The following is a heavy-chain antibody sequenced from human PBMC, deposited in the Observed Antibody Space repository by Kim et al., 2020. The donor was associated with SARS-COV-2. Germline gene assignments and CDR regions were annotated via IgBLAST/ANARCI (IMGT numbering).Heavy chain of an antibody. CDR1: GYTFTGYY. J-gene: IGHJ4*02. CDR3: ARGEITMVRGVITNSFYYY. V-gene: IGHV1-2*02. CDR2: INPNSGGT. D-gene: IGHD3-10*01. Sequence: ASVKVSCKASGYTFTGYYMHWVRQAPGQGLEWMGWINPNSGGTNYAQKFQGRVTMTRDTSISTAYMELSRLRSDDTAVYYCARGEITMVRGVITNSFYYYWGQGTLVTVSS.